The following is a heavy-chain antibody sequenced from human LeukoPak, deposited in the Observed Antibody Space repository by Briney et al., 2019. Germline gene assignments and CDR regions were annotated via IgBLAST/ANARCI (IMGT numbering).Heavy chain of an antibody. CDR3: TRDRDGDLYFDY. Sequence: PGGSLRLSCTVSGFTFGDYAMSSVRQAPGKGLEWVGFIRSKAYGGTTEYAASVKGRFTISRDDSKSIAYLQMNSLKTEDTAVYYCTRDRDGDLYFDYWGQGTLVTVSS. D-gene: IGHD4-17*01. CDR2: IRSKAYGGTT. J-gene: IGHJ4*02. V-gene: IGHV3-49*04. CDR1: GFTFGDYA.